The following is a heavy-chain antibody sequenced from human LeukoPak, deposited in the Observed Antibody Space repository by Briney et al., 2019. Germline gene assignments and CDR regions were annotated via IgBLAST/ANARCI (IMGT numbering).Heavy chain of an antibody. CDR1: GDSVSRSDSY. V-gene: IGHV4-39*01. CDR2: IFYSGRT. Sequence: SETLSLTCSVSGDSVSRSDSYWDWLRQPPGKGLEWFGSIFYSGRTYYSPSLTRRVTMSVDPSNNQFSLNLSSVTAAGTAVAYCARRRYYDGSGYLEWGQGTLLSVSS. CDR3: ARRRYYDGSGYLE. D-gene: IGHD3-22*01. J-gene: IGHJ1*01.